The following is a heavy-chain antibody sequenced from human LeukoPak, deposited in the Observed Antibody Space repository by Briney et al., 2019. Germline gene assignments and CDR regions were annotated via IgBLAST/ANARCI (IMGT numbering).Heavy chain of an antibody. CDR2: IYWDDDK. D-gene: IGHD1/OR15-1a*01. CDR1: GGSLSSSSYY. J-gene: IGHJ4*02. V-gene: IGHV2-5*02. CDR3: ARSNLNNFDY. Sequence: TLSLTCTVSGGSLSSSSYYWGWIRQPPGKGLEWLALIYWDDDKRYSPSLKSRLTITKDTSKNQVVLTMTNMDPVDTGTYYCARSNLNNFDYWGQGTLVTVSS.